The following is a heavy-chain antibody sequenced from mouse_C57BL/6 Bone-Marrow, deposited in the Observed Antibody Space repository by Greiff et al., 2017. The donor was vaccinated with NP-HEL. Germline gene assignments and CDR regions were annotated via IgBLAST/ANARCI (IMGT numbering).Heavy chain of an antibody. J-gene: IGHJ3*01. CDR2: IYPRSGNT. V-gene: IGHV1-81*01. CDR1: GYTFTSYG. CDR3: ARGSTMVTRGSAWFAY. D-gene: IGHD2-2*01. Sequence: QVQLQQSGAELARPGASVKLSCKASGYTFTSYGISWVKQRTGQGLEWIGEIYPRSGNTYYNEKFKGKATLTADKSSSTAYMELRSLTSEYSAVYFCARGSTMVTRGSAWFAYWGQGTLVTVSA.